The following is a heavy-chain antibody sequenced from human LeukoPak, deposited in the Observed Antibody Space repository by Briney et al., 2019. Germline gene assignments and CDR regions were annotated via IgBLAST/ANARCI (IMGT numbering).Heavy chain of an antibody. V-gene: IGHV4-61*02. CDR1: GGSISSGSYY. CDR3: ASGLRYFDWPPRMDV. D-gene: IGHD3-9*01. Sequence: SETLSLTCTVSGGSISSGSYYWSWIRQPAGKGLEWIGRIYTSGSTNYNPSLKSRVTISVDTSKNQFSLKLSSVTAADTAVYYCASGLRYFDWPPRMDVWGKGTTVTVSS. CDR2: IYTSGST. J-gene: IGHJ6*04.